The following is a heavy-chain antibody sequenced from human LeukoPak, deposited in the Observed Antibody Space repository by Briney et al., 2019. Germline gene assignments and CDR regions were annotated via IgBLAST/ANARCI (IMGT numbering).Heavy chain of an antibody. CDR1: GFTVSSNY. CDR3: ASAERTATTLLDY. D-gene: IGHD4-17*01. J-gene: IGHJ4*02. CDR2: IYSGGST. Sequence: GGSLRLSCAASGFTVSSNYMSWVRQAPGKGLEWVSVIYSGGSTYYADSVKGRFTISRDNSKNTLYLQMNSLRAEDTAVYYCASAERTATTLLDYWGQGTLVTVSS. V-gene: IGHV3-53*01.